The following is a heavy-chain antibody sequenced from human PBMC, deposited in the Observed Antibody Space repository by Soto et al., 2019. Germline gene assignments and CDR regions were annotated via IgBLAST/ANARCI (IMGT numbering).Heavy chain of an antibody. J-gene: IGHJ6*02. CDR3: ARGLGGRMDD. V-gene: IGHV1-69*08. D-gene: IGHD3-16*01. CDR2: IIPILGET. Sequence: QVQLVQSGAEVKKPGSSVRVSCKASGTIFSSYTISWVRQAPGQGLEWMGRIIPILGETNSAQKFQGRVKLTAEKSTNTAYMELKSLRLEETALYYCARGLGGRMDDWGQGTTVTVSS. CDR1: GTIFSSYT.